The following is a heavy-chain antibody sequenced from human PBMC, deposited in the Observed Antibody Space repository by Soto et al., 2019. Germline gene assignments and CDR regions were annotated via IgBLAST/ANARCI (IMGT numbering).Heavy chain of an antibody. J-gene: IGHJ6*03. CDR3: ARSDPGWQDEPLYYYYYYMDV. CDR2: IYYSGST. CDR1: GGSISSYY. D-gene: IGHD6-19*01. V-gene: IGHV4-59*08. Sequence: SETLSLTCTVSGGSISSYYWSWIRQPPGKGLEWIGYIYYSGSTNYNPSLKSRVTISVGTSKNQLSLKLSSVTAADTAVYYCARSDPGWQDEPLYYYYYYMDVWGKGTTVTVSS.